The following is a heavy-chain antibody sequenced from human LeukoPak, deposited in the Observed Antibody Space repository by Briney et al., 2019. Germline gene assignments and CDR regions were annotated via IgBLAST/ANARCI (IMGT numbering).Heavy chain of an antibody. CDR2: ISGSGGST. J-gene: IGHJ5*02. CDR1: GFTISSYA. CDR3: AKTYYYGSGSYGVDWFDP. V-gene: IGHV3-23*01. D-gene: IGHD3-10*01. Sequence: PGASLRLSCAASGFTISSYAMSWVRQAPGKGLEWVSAISGSGGSTYYADSVKGRFTISRDNSKNTLYLQMNSLRAEDTAVYYCAKTYYYGSGSYGVDWFDPWGQGTLVTVSS.